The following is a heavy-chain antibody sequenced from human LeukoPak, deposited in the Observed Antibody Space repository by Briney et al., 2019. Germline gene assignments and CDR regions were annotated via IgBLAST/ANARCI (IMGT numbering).Heavy chain of an antibody. CDR3: AKQRTRYTEFYAMDV. CDR1: GFTFSSYA. Sequence: GGSLRLSCAASGFTFSSYAMSWVRQAPGKGLEWVSGISGRGGGTYYADSVKGRFTISRDNPKNTLYLQMNSLRAEDTAVYYCAKQRTRYTEFYAMDVWGQGTTVTVSS. V-gene: IGHV3-23*01. D-gene: IGHD1-7*01. J-gene: IGHJ6*02. CDR2: ISGRGGGT.